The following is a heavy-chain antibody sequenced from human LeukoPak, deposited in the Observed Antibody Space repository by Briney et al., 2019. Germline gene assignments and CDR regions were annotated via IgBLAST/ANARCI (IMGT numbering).Heavy chain of an antibody. CDR2: IDTAGDP. Sequence: GESLRLSCAASGFTFSSYDMHWVRQATGKGLEWVSGIDTAGDPYYPGSVKGRFTISRENAKNSFYLQMNSLRAGDTAVYYCAKGDLSSGTIDYWGQGTLVTVSS. J-gene: IGHJ4*02. CDR1: GFTFSSYD. D-gene: IGHD3-10*01. V-gene: IGHV3-13*05. CDR3: AKGDLSSGTIDY.